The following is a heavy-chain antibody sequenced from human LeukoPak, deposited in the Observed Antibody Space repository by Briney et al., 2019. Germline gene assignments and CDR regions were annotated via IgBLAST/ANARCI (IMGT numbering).Heavy chain of an antibody. J-gene: IGHJ6*04. V-gene: IGHV3-48*03. CDR3: AELGITMIGGV. CDR2: ISSRGSAI. D-gene: IGHD3-10*02. CDR1: GFTFSSYE. Sequence: PGGSLRLSCAASGFTFSSYEMNWVRQGPGKGLEWVSYISSRGSAIYYADSVKGGFTISRNNAKNSLYLQMNSLRAEDTAVYYCAELGITMIGGVWGKGTTVTISS.